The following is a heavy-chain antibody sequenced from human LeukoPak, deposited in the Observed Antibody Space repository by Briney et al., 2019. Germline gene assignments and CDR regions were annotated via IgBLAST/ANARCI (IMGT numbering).Heavy chain of an antibody. D-gene: IGHD3-16*01. J-gene: IGHJ4*02. Sequence: PGGSLRLSCAASGFTFSNAWMNWVRQAPGKGLEWVGRIKPKSDGATTDYAAPVKGRFTISRDDSKNTLYLQMSSLKTEDTAVYYCTTGVDYWGPGTLVTVSS. CDR1: GFTFSNAW. V-gene: IGHV3-15*01. CDR2: IKPKSDGATT. CDR3: TTGVDY.